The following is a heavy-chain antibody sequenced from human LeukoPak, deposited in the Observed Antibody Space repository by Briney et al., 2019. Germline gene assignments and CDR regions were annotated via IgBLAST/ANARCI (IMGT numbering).Heavy chain of an antibody. CDR3: ARDFSRYYGSGSYYFDY. Sequence: GGSLRLSCAASGFTFSSYSMNWVRQAPGKGLEWVSSISSSSSYIYYADSVEGRFTISRDNAKNSLYLQMNSLRAEDTAVYYCARDFSRYYGSGSYYFDYWGQGTLVTVSS. CDR2: ISSSSSYI. V-gene: IGHV3-21*01. D-gene: IGHD3-10*01. J-gene: IGHJ4*02. CDR1: GFTFSSYS.